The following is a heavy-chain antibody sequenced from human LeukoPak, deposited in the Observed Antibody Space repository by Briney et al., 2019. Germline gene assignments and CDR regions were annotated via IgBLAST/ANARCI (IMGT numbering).Heavy chain of an antibody. J-gene: IGHJ6*03. CDR2: IIPIFGTA. V-gene: IGHV1-69*13. CDR3: ASRTAISTRGYYYYYMDV. Sequence: SVKVSCKASGYTFTGYYMHWVRQAPGQGLEWMGGIIPIFGTANYAQKFQGRVTITADESTSTAYMELSSLRSEDTAVYYCASRTAISTRGYYYYYMDVWGKGTTVTISS. D-gene: IGHD2-2*02. CDR1: GYTFTGYY.